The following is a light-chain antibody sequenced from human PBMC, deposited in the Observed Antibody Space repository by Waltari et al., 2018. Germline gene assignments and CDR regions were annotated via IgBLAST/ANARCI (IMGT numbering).Light chain of an antibody. J-gene: IGLJ3*02. Sequence: QSALTQPASVSGSPGQSITISCTGTSSDVGGYNYVSWYQQHPGQVPKLLIFDVSNRPSGVSNRFSGSKSGNTASLTISALQAEDESDYYCCSFTSRSTWVFGGGTKLTVL. CDR2: DVS. CDR1: SSDVGGYNY. V-gene: IGLV2-14*01. CDR3: CSFTSRSTWV.